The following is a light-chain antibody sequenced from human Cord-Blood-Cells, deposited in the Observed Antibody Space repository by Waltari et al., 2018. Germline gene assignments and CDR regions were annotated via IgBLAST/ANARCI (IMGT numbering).Light chain of an antibody. V-gene: IGLV2-23*01. J-gene: IGLJ1*01. CDR2: EGS. CDR3: CSYAGSSTYV. CDR1: SSDVGGFNL. Sequence: QSALTPPASVSGSPGQSITISCTGTSSDVGGFNLVPWYQQHPGKAPKLMIYEGSKRPAGVSNRFSGSKSVNTASLTISGLQAEDEADYYCCSYAGSSTYVFGTGTKVTVL.